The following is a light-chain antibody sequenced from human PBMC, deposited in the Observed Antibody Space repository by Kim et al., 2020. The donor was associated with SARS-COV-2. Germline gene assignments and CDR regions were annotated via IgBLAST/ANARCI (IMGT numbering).Light chain of an antibody. Sequence: RGQTASITCSVYKLEDIYVSWYQQKPGQSPVVVIYQDNKRPSGFPERFSGSNSGNTATLTISGTQAMDEADYYCQAWDSSTHNYVFGAGTKVTVL. J-gene: IGLJ1*01. V-gene: IGLV3-1*01. CDR1: KLEDIY. CDR2: QDN. CDR3: QAWDSSTHNYV.